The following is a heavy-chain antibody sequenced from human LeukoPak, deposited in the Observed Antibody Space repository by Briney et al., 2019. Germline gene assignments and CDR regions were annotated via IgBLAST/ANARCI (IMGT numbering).Heavy chain of an antibody. V-gene: IGHV4-59*01. CDR2: IYYSGST. CDR1: GGFISSYY. Sequence: SETLSLTCTVSGGFISSYYWSWIRQPPGKGLEWIGYIYYSGSTNYNPSLKSRVTISVDTSKNQFSLKLSSVTAADTAVYYCARDIAGCAVAGTPWFDPWGQGTLVTVSS. D-gene: IGHD6-19*01. CDR3: ARDIAGCAVAGTPWFDP. J-gene: IGHJ5*02.